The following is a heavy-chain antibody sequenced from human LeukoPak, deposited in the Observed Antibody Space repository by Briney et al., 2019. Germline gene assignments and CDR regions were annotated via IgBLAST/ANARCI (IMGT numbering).Heavy chain of an antibody. Sequence: GTSVKVSCKASGFTFTSSAMQWVRQARGQRLEWIGWIVVGSGNTNYAQKFQVRVTITRDMSTSTAYMELSSLRSDDTAVYYCAREYYYDSSGYFRAFDYWGQGTLVTVSS. CDR2: IVVGSGNT. J-gene: IGHJ4*02. CDR3: AREYYYDSSGYFRAFDY. CDR1: GFTFTSSA. D-gene: IGHD3-22*01. V-gene: IGHV1-58*02.